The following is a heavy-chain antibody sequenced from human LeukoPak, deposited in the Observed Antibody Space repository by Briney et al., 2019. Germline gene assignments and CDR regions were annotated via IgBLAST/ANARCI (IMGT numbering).Heavy chain of an antibody. CDR1: GGSFSGYY. J-gene: IGHJ6*02. V-gene: IGHV4-34*01. CDR2: INHSGST. D-gene: IGHD5-18*01. Sequence: SETLSLTCAVYGGSFSGYYWSWIRQPPGKGLEWIGEINHSGSTNYNPSLKSRVTISVDTSKNQFSLKLSSVTAADTAVYYCARYRTAMAPHDYGMDVWGQGTTVTVSS. CDR3: ARYRTAMAPHDYGMDV.